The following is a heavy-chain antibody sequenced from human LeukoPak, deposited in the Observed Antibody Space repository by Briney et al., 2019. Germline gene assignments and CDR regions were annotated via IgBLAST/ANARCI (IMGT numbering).Heavy chain of an antibody. V-gene: IGHV3-23*01. D-gene: IGHD6-13*01. CDR2: ISGSGGST. J-gene: IGHJ4*02. Sequence: PGGSLRLSCAASGFTFSSYAMSWVRQAPGKGLEWVSSISGSGGSTYYADSVKGRFTISRDNSKNTLYLQMNSLRAEDTAVYYCAKTRYSSSWTQNFDYWGQGTLVTVFS. CDR3: AKTRYSSSWTQNFDY. CDR1: GFTFSSYA.